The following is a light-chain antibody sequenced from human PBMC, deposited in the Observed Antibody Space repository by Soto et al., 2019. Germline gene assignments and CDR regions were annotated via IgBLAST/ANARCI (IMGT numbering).Light chain of an antibody. CDR1: SSNIGADYD. Sequence: QPVLTQPPSVSGAPGQRVTISCTGSSSNIGADYDVHWYQQLPGTAPKLLIYGDNNRPSGVPDQFSGSKSGTSASLAITGLQAEDEADYYCQSYDSSLSALVFGGGTKVTVL. J-gene: IGLJ2*01. V-gene: IGLV1-40*01. CDR3: QSYDSSLSALV. CDR2: GDN.